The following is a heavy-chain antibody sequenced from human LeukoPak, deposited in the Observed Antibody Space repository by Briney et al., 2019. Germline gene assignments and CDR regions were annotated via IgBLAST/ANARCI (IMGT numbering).Heavy chain of an antibody. Sequence: GGSLRLSCAASGFTVSSNYMSWVRQAPGKGLAGVSVIYSGGSTYYADSVKGRFTISRDNSKNTLYLQMNSLRAEDTAVYYCARGYGYRQLVLDYWGQGTLVTVSS. D-gene: IGHD6-13*01. CDR3: ARGYGYRQLVLDY. V-gene: IGHV3-53*01. CDR1: GFTVSSNY. J-gene: IGHJ4*02. CDR2: IYSGGST.